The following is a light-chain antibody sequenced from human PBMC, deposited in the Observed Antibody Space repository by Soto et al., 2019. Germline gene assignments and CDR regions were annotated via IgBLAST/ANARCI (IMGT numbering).Light chain of an antibody. CDR3: QHYNSYSEE. Sequence: DIQMTQSPSTLSGSVGDRVTITCRASQTISSWLAWYQQKPGKAPKLLIYKASTLKSGVPSRFSGRGSGTEFTLTISSLQPDDFATYYCQHYNSYSEEFGQGTKVDIK. J-gene: IGKJ1*01. CDR2: KAS. CDR1: QTISSW. V-gene: IGKV1-5*03.